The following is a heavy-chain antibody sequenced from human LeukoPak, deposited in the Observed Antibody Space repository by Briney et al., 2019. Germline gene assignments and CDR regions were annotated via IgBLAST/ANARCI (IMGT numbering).Heavy chain of an antibody. CDR2: IYSGGSA. Sequence: GGSLRLSRAASGFTVSSNYMSWVRQAPGKGLEWVSVIYSGGSAYYADSVKGRFTISRDNSKNTLYLQMNSLRAEDTAVYYCARGSVDGDYLFSWGQGTLVTVSS. D-gene: IGHD4-17*01. CDR3: ARGSVDGDYLFS. J-gene: IGHJ5*02. V-gene: IGHV3-53*01. CDR1: GFTVSSNY.